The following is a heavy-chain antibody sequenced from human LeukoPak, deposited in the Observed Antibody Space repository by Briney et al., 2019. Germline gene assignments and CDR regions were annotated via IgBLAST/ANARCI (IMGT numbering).Heavy chain of an antibody. J-gene: IGHJ4*02. V-gene: IGHV5-51*01. D-gene: IGHD6-13*01. Sequence: GESLKISCKGSGYSFTSYWIGWVRPMPGKGLEWMGIIYPGDSDTRYSPSFQGQVTISADKSISTAYLQWSSLKASDTAMYYCAIPPGIAAAGKGEGYWGQGTLVTVSS. CDR2: IYPGDSDT. CDR3: AIPPGIAAAGKGEGY. CDR1: GYSFTSYW.